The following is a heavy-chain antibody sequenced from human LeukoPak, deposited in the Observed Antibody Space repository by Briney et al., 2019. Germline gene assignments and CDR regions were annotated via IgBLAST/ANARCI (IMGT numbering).Heavy chain of an antibody. CDR2: IYTSGST. J-gene: IGHJ6*02. V-gene: IGHV4-4*07. CDR3: ARDWPYSSGWYGYYYYYYGMDV. CDR1: GGSISSYY. Sequence: PSETLSLTCTVSGGSISSYYWSWIRQPAGKGLEWIGRIYTSGSTNYNPSLKSRVTMSVDTSKNQFPLKLSSVTAADTAVYYCARDWPYSSGWYGYYYYYYGMDVWGQGTTVTVSS. D-gene: IGHD6-19*01.